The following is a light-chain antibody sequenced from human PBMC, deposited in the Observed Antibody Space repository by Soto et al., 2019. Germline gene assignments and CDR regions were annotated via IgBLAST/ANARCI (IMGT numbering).Light chain of an antibody. J-gene: IGLJ1*01. CDR1: SSDVGGYIY. V-gene: IGLV2-14*01. Sequence: QSVLTQPASVSGSPGQSITISCTGTSSDVGGYIYVSWYQQHPVKAPKLMIYDVTNRPSGVSDRFSGSKSGNTASLTISGLQAEDEADYYCSSYTSSSTPYVFGTGTKLTVL. CDR3: SSYTSSSTPYV. CDR2: DVT.